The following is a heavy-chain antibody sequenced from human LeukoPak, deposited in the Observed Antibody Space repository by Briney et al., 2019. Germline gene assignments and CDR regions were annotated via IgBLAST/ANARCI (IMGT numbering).Heavy chain of an antibody. J-gene: IGHJ4*02. CDR2: INTNTGNP. Sequence: ASVTVSCTASGYTFTSYAMNWVRQAPGQGLEWMGWINTNTGNPTYAQGFTGRFVFSLDTSVSAAYLQISSLTAEDTAVYYCARDNYQLLHWGQGTLVTVSS. D-gene: IGHD2-2*01. V-gene: IGHV7-4-1*02. CDR1: GYTFTSYA. CDR3: ARDNYQLLH.